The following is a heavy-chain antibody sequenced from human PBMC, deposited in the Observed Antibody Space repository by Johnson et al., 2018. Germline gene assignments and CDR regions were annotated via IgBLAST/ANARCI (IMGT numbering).Heavy chain of an antibody. Sequence: QVQLVESGGGVVQPGRSLRLSCSASAFNFSSYGIHWVRPAPGKGLEWVALIWFDGSKKYSADSVKGRFTISRDNSKNTLSLQIDNLRDDDTAVYYCARDSVPQPYYYYGMVVWGQGTTVTVSS. D-gene: IGHD1-1*01. V-gene: IGHV3-33*01. CDR1: AFNFSSYG. J-gene: IGHJ6*02. CDR3: ARDSVPQPYYYYGMVV. CDR2: IWFDGSKK.